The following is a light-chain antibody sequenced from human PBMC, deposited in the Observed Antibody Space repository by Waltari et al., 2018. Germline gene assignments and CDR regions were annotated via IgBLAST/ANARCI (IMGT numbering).Light chain of an antibody. J-gene: IGKJ2*01. CDR2: AAS. Sequence: IEMNQYPSSLSASVGDRVTLTCRASQSISSYLNWYQQKPGKAPKLLIYAASSLQSGVPSRFSGSGSGTDFTLTISSLQPEDFATYYCQQSYSTPPYTFGQGTKLEIK. CDR3: QQSYSTPPYT. CDR1: QSISSY. V-gene: IGKV1-39*01.